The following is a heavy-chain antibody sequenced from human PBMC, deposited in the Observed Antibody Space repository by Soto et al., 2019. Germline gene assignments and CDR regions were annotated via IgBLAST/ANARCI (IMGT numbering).Heavy chain of an antibody. CDR2: IDPSDSYT. V-gene: IGHV5-10-1*01. J-gene: IGHJ6*02. CDR3: ARHDVGVAVAGTLHYYYGMDV. D-gene: IGHD6-19*01. CDR1: GYSFTSYW. Sequence: GESLKISCKGSGYSFTSYWISWVRQMPGKGLEWMGRIDPSDSYTNYSPSFQGHVTTSADKSISTAYLQWSSLKASDTAMYYCARHDVGVAVAGTLHYYYGMDVWGQGTTVTVSS.